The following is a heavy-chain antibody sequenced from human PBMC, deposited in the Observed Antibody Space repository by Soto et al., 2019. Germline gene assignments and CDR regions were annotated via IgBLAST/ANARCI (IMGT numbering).Heavy chain of an antibody. Sequence: QVQLVQSGAELKKPGSSVKVSCKASGGTFSNYAITWVRQAPGQGLEWLGRIIPIFGTTDYAQKFQGRVTITADESTTTAYVELSRLRSDDTAVYYCANDRGREGYFCNLFDPWGQGTLVTVSS. CDR2: IIPIFGTT. D-gene: IGHD1-26*01. CDR1: GGTFSNYA. CDR3: ANDRGREGYFCNLFDP. V-gene: IGHV1-69*15. J-gene: IGHJ5*02.